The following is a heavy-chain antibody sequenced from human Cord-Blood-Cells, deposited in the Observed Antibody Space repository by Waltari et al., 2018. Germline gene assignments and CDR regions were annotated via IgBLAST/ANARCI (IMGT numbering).Heavy chain of an antibody. D-gene: IGHD1-26*01. CDR1: GFTFSSYA. CDR2: ISGSGGST. V-gene: IGHV3-23*01. CDR3: VKEGGSYSYFDL. J-gene: IGHJ2*01. Sequence: EVQLLESGGGLVQPGGSLRLSCAASGFTFSSYAMSWVRQAPGKGLGWVSAISGSGGSTYYADSVKGRFTISRDNSKNTLYLQMNSLRAEDTAVYYCVKEGGSYSYFDLWGRGTLVTVSS.